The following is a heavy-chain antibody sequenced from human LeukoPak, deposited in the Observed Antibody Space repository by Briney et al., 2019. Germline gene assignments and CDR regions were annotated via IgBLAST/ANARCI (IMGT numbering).Heavy chain of an antibody. CDR3: ARSLPYGTTWYGRSDF. CDR2: IKHDGSEK. Sequence: PGGSLRLSCAASGFTFSSYWMNWVRQAPGKGLEWVANIKHDGSEKYSVDSVKGRFTISRDNAMNSLYLQMNSLRAEDTAIYYCARSLPYGTTWYGRSDFWGQGTLVTVSS. D-gene: IGHD6-13*01. J-gene: IGHJ4*02. V-gene: IGHV3-7*03. CDR1: GFTFSSYW.